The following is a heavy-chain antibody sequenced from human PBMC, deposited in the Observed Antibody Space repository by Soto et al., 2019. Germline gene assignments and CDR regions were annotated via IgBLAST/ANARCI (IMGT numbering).Heavy chain of an antibody. J-gene: IGHJ6*02. CDR1: GFTFSSYW. CDR3: ARGPDIVLMAYGMDV. D-gene: IGHD2-8*01. V-gene: IGHV3-7*01. Sequence: EVQLVESGGGLVQPGGSLRLSCAASGFTFSSYWMSWVRQAPGKGLEWVANIKQDGSEKYYVDSVKGRFTISRDNAKNSLYLQMNSLRAEDTAVYYCARGPDIVLMAYGMDVWGQGTTVTVSS. CDR2: IKQDGSEK.